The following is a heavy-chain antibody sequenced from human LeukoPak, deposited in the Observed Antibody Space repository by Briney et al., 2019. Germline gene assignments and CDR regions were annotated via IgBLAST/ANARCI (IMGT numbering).Heavy chain of an antibody. CDR2: ISSNGGST. J-gene: IGHJ4*02. Sequence: GGSLRLSCAASGFTFSSYAMHWVRQAPGKGLEYVSAISSNGGSTYYANSVKGRFTISRDNAKNTLYLQMNSLRVDDTAVYYCAKDLHFGSADYWGQGTLVTVSS. CDR3: AKDLHFGSADY. D-gene: IGHD3-10*01. V-gene: IGHV3-64*01. CDR1: GFTFSSYA.